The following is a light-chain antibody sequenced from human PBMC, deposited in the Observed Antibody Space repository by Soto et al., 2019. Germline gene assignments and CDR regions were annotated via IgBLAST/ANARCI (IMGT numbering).Light chain of an antibody. V-gene: IGLV2-8*01. J-gene: IGLJ3*02. CDR1: SSDIGDYNY. CDR3: SSYDNSLSGSRV. Sequence: QSVLTQPPSASGSPGQSVTFSCTGTSSDIGDYNYVSWYQQHPGKAPKLMIYEVTKRPSGVPDRFSGSKSGNTASLTVSGLQADDEADYYCSSYDNSLSGSRVFGGGTKVTVL. CDR2: EVT.